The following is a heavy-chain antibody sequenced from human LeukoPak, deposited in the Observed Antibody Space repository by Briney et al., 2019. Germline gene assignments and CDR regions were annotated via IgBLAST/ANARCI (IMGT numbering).Heavy chain of an antibody. CDR3: AKGWGCSGGSYSPPSAYFDY. Sequence: PGGSLRLSCAASGFTFSSCGMHWVRQAPGKGLEWVAVISYDGSNKYYADSVKGRFTISRDNSKNTLYLQMNSLRAEDTAVYYCAKGWGCSGGSYSPPSAYFDYWGQGTLVTVSS. CDR2: ISYDGSNK. CDR1: GFTFSSCG. D-gene: IGHD2-15*01. V-gene: IGHV3-30*18. J-gene: IGHJ4*02.